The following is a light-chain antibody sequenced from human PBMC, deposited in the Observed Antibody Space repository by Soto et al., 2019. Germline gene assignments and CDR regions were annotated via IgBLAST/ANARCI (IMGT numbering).Light chain of an antibody. CDR3: TSWTTSTIMI. V-gene: IGLV2-14*03. Sequence: QSALTQPASVSGSPGQSITISCTGTSSDIGAYNFVSWYQQHPGKAPKLMLYDVNIRPSGVSNRFSGSQSGNTASLTISGLQAEDVADYYCTSWTTSTIMIFGGGTKLTVL. CDR1: SSDIGAYNF. J-gene: IGLJ2*01. CDR2: DVN.